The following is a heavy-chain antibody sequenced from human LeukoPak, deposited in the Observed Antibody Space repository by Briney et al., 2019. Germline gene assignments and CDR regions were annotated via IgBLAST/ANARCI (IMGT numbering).Heavy chain of an antibody. V-gene: IGHV3-30*04. CDR1: GFTFSSYA. J-gene: IGHJ4*02. D-gene: IGHD2-8*01. Sequence: SLRLSCAASGFTFSSYAMHWVRQAPGKGLEWVAVISYDGSNKYYADSVKGRFTISRDNSKNTLYLQMNSLRAKDTAVYYCAKDPDCTSGICYTFFDYWGQGTLVTVSS. CDR3: AKDPDCTSGICYTFFDY. CDR2: ISYDGSNK.